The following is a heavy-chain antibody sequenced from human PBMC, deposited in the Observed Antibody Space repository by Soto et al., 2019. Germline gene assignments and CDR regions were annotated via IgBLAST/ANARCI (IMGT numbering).Heavy chain of an antibody. J-gene: IGHJ4*02. D-gene: IGHD3-22*01. V-gene: IGHV3-15*07. Sequence: GGSLRLSCAASGFTFSNYWMNWVRQAPGKGLEWVARIKSKSDGGKADYAAPGTGRFTISRDNSKNTLYLQMSSLKTEDTAVYYCTTETYYYDSSGYYAYFDYWGQGTLVTVSS. CDR1: GFTFSNYW. CDR3: TTETYYYDSSGYYAYFDY. CDR2: IKSKSDGGKA.